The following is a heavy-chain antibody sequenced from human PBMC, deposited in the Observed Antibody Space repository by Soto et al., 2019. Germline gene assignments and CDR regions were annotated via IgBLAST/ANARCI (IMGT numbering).Heavy chain of an antibody. CDR3: TRRRDWTAMDPLHY. CDR2: IRSKVNTYAT. CDR1: GFTLSDSA. V-gene: IGHV3-73*02. J-gene: IGHJ4*02. Sequence: EVQLVESGGGLVQPGGSLKLSCAASGFTLSDSAMHWVRQTSGKGLEWVGRIRSKVNTYATAYAASVKGRFTISRDDSIGTTYLQKNSMKAEDTAVYYCTRRRDWTAMDPLHYWGQGTLVTVSS. D-gene: IGHD5-18*01.